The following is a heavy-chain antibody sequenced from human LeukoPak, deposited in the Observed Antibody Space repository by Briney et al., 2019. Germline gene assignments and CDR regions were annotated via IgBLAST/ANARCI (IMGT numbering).Heavy chain of an antibody. J-gene: IGHJ5*02. CDR2: VKQDGSGE. V-gene: IGHV3-7*01. CDR3: ARVDILTGYYGFDP. CDR1: GFNLTDYW. Sequence: GGSLRLSCAASGFNLTDYWMSWVRQAPGKGLEWVANVKQDGSGEYYVDSVKGRFTISRDNAKNSVYLQMNSLRADDTAVYYCARVDILTGYYGFDPWGQGTLVTVSS. D-gene: IGHD3-9*01.